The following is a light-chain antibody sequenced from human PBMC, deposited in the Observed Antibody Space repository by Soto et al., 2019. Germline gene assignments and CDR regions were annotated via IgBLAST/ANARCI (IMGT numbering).Light chain of an antibody. CDR3: QHYGSSPHT. J-gene: IGKJ2*01. CDR1: QSVSSGY. CDR2: GAS. V-gene: IGKV3-20*01. Sequence: EIVLTQSPGTLSLSPGERATRSCRASQSVSSGYLAWYQQKPGQAPRLLIYGASSRATGIPDRFSGSGSGTDFTLTISRLEPEDFAVYYCQHYGSSPHTFGQGTNLGIK.